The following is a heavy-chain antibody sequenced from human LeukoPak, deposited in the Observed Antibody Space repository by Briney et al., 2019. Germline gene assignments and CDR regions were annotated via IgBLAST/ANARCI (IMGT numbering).Heavy chain of an antibody. V-gene: IGHV1-69*13. Sequence: GASVKVSCKASGGTFSSYAISWVRQAPGQGLEWMEGIIPIFGTANYAQKFQGRVTITADESTSTAYMELSSLRSEDTAVYYCARDFRRYSSSPRGFDYWGQGTLVTVSS. D-gene: IGHD6-6*01. CDR1: GGTFSSYA. CDR2: IIPIFGTA. CDR3: ARDFRRYSSSPRGFDY. J-gene: IGHJ4*02.